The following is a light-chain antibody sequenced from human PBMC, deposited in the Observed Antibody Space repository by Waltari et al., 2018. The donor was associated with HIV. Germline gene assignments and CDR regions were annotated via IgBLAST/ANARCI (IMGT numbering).Light chain of an antibody. V-gene: IGLV3-21*04. CDR2: FDL. J-gene: IGLJ2*01. CDR3: QVWDRSSDQVI. Sequence: YELTQPPSVSVAPGQTALITCGGNNIARKSVQWYQQKPGQAPVLVIYFDLDRPSGIPERFSGSVSGNTATLTISRVDAGDEADYYCQVWDRSSDQVIFGGGTKLTVL. CDR1: NIARKS.